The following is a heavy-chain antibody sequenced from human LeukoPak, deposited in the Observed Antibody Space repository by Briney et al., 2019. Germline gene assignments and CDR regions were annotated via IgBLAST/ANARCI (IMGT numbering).Heavy chain of an antibody. CDR1: GFTFSSYA. J-gene: IGHJ4*02. Sequence: GGSLRLSCAASGFTFSSYAMSWVHQAPGKGLEWVSAISGSGGSTYYADSVKGRFTISRDNSKNTLYLQMNSLRAEDTAVYYCAKGRKRTTVTTFDYWGQGTLVTVSS. D-gene: IGHD4-17*01. CDR2: ISGSGGST. CDR3: AKGRKRTTVTTFDY. V-gene: IGHV3-23*01.